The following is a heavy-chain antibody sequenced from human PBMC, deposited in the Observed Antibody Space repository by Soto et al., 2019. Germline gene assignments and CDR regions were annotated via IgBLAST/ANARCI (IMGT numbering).Heavy chain of an antibody. CDR1: GFTFSSFW. CDR3: AKDPYPVDKAEYFQH. Sequence: GGSLRLSCAASGFTFSSFWMTWVRQAPGKGLEWVANIKQDGSEKYYVDSVKGRFTISRDNARNSLYLQMNSLRAEDTAVYYCAKDPYPVDKAEYFQHWGQGTLVTVSS. J-gene: IGHJ1*01. CDR2: IKQDGSEK. V-gene: IGHV3-7*01. D-gene: IGHD3-22*01.